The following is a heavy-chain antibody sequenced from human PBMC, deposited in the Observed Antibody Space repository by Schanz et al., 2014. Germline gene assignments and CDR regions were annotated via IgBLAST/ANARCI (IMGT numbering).Heavy chain of an antibody. J-gene: IGHJ5*02. D-gene: IGHD1-1*01. V-gene: IGHV3-23*04. CDR2: ISGSGGST. CDR1: GFTFSSYA. CDR3: ARGRVLES. Sequence: VQLVESGGGVVQPGRSLRLSCAASGFTFSSYAMSWVRQAPGKGLEWVSAISGSGGSTYYADSVKGRFTISRDNAKNSLFLQMNSLRPEDTAVYYCARGRVLESWGQGTLVTVSS.